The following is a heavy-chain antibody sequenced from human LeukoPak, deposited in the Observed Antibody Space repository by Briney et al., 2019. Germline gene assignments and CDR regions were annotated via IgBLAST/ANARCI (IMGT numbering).Heavy chain of an antibody. V-gene: IGHV3-74*01. Sequence: GGSLRLSCEGSGDSWMHWVRQVPGKGLVWVSRIKTDGSSTSYADSVKGRFTISRDNAENTLYLQMNSLRAEDTAVYYRARGDGVVMNYWGQGTLVTVSS. CDR1: GDSW. D-gene: IGHD3-3*01. J-gene: IGHJ4*02. CDR3: ARGDGVVMNY. CDR2: IKTDGSST.